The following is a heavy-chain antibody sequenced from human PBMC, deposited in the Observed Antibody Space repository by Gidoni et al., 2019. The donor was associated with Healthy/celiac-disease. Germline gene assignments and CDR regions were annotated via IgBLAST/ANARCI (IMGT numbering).Heavy chain of an antibody. Sequence: QVQLQESGPGLVKPSETLSLTCTVSGGSISSYYWSWIRQPPGKGLEWIGYIYYSVSTNYNPSRKCRGTISVDTSKNQFSLKLSSVTAADTAVYYCARAKSLYYYYGMDVWGQGTTVTVSS. CDR2: IYYSVST. J-gene: IGHJ6*02. CDR3: ARAKSLYYYYGMDV. V-gene: IGHV4-59*01. CDR1: GGSISSYY.